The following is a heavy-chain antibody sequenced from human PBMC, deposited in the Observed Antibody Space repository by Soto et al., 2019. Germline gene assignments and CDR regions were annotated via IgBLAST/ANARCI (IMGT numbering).Heavy chain of an antibody. J-gene: IGHJ6*02. CDR1: GYTFTSYG. CDR2: ISAYNGNT. CDR3: ARDRHYDFWSGYYTGDSYYYGMDV. D-gene: IGHD3-3*01. V-gene: IGHV1-18*01. Sequence: ASVKVSCKASGYTFTSYGISWVRQAPGQGLEWMGWISAYNGNTNYAQKLQGRVTMTTDTSTSTAYMELRSLRSDDTAVYYCARDRHYDFWSGYYTGDSYYYGMDVRGQGTTVTVSS.